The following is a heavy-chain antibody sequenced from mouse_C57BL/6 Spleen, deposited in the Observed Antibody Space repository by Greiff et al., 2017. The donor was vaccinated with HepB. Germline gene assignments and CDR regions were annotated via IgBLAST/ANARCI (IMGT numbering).Heavy chain of an antibody. J-gene: IGHJ3*01. D-gene: IGHD2-3*01. Sequence: EVKLMESGGGLVKPGGSLKLSCAASGFTFSSYAMSWVRQTPEKRLEWVATISDGGSYTYYPDNVKGRFTISRDNAKNNLYLQMSHLKSEDTAMYYCARDGDGYSAWFAYWGQRTLVTVSA. CDR3: ARDGDGYSAWFAY. V-gene: IGHV5-4*01. CDR1: GFTFSSYA. CDR2: ISDGGSYT.